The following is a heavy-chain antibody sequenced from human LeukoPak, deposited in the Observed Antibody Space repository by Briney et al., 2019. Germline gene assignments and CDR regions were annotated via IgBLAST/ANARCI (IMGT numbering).Heavy chain of an antibody. CDR2: INPDGGNT. CDR3: AGGSSWYINWFDP. CDR1: GYTFTNSY. J-gene: IGHJ5*02. D-gene: IGHD6-13*01. Sequence: GASVKVSCKASGYTFTNSYIHWVRQAPGQVLEWMGLINPDGGNTNYAQNFQGRVTLTRDTSTSTVYMELSSLRSEDTAIYYCAGGSSWYINWFDPWGQGTLVTVSS. V-gene: IGHV1-46*01.